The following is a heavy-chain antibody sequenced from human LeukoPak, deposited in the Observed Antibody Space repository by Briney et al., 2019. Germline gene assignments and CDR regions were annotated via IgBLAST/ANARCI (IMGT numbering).Heavy chain of an antibody. J-gene: IGHJ4*02. CDR3: ASLTMVRGVITPDY. V-gene: IGHV5-51*01. CDR2: IYPGDSDT. Sequence: GESLKISCKGSGYSITSYWIAWVRQMPGKGLEWMGIIYPGDSDTRYSPSFQGQVTISADKSISTAYLQWSSLKASDTAMYYCASLTMVRGVITPDYWGQGTLVTVSS. CDR1: GYSITSYW. D-gene: IGHD3-10*01.